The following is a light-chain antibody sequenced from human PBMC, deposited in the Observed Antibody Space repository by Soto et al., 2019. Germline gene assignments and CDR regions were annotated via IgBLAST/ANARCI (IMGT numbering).Light chain of an antibody. V-gene: IGLV2-23*01. CDR2: EGN. Sequence: QSVLTQPASVSGSRGQSITISCTGTSSDVGISNLVSWYLQHPVNAPKIVIYEGNKRPSGVSDRFSGSKSGDTASLTISGLQAEDEADYYCCSYAGNSSYVFGTRTKVTVL. CDR3: CSYAGNSSYV. CDR1: SSDVGISNL. J-gene: IGLJ1*01.